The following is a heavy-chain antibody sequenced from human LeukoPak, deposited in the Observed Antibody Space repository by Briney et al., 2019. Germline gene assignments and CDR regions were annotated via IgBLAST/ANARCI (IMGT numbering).Heavy chain of an antibody. CDR2: INHSGGT. D-gene: IGHD2-2*01. CDR3: ARIPMAYCSSTSCYPVGMDV. J-gene: IGHJ6*02. CDR1: GGSFSGYD. V-gene: IGHV4-34*01. Sequence: SETLSLTCAVYGGSFSGYDWSWIRQPPGQGLEWMGEINHSGGTNYNPSLKSRVTISVDTSKNQFSLKLSSVTAADTAVYYCARIPMAYCSSTSCYPVGMDVWGQGTTVTVSS.